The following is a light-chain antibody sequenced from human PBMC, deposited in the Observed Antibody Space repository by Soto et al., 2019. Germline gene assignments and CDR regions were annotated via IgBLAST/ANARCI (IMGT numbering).Light chain of an antibody. CDR1: SSDVGGYNY. CDR2: EVS. CDR3: FSYTTSSTLV. Sequence: QSVLTQPASVSGSPGQSITISCTGTSSDVGGYNYVSWYQQHPAKAPKLMIYEVSNRPSGVSHRFSGSKSDNTASLTISGLSAEDEADYYCFSYTTSSTLVFGGGTKLTVL. V-gene: IGLV2-14*01. J-gene: IGLJ3*02.